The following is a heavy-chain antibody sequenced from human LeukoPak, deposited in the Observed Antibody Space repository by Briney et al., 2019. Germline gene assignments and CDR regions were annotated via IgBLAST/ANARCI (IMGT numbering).Heavy chain of an antibody. V-gene: IGHV3-48*01. CDR3: ARDPLSSSSFDL. D-gene: IGHD6-13*01. J-gene: IGHJ4*02. CDR2: ISSRSATI. Sequence: GGSLRLSCAASGFTFSSYEMNWVRQAPGKGLEWVSYISSRSATIYYADSVKGRFTISRDNAKNSLYLQMNSLRAEDTAVYYCARDPLSSSSFDLWGQGTLVTVSS. CDR1: GFTFSSYE.